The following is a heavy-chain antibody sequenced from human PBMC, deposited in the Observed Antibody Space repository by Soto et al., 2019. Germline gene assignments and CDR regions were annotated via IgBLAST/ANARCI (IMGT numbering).Heavy chain of an antibody. J-gene: IGHJ3*02. CDR3: VKGLNSGGNTGSDFDI. Sequence: EVQLVESGGDLVQPGKSLRLSCAASGFTFNDYAMHWVRQPPGKGLEWVSSVNWNSVTTRYAVSLKGRFSISRDNAQNSLYLKMNSLRPEDTALYYCVKGLNSGGNTGSDFDIWGQGTMVTVSS. D-gene: IGHD5-18*01. CDR2: VNWNSVTT. CDR1: GFTFNDYA. V-gene: IGHV3-9*01.